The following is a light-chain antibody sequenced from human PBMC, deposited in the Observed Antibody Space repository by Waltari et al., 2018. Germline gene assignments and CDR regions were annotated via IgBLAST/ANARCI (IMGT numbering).Light chain of an antibody. V-gene: IGKV3-15*01. CDR1: QSLNNN. Sequence: EIMMTQSPATLSVSPGERATLSCRASQSLNNNLAWYQQRPGQAPRLLFYGASTRATGVPGRFSGSGSGTEFTLTISSLQSEDFAVYYCQQYNNWPRTFGQGTKVEIK. CDR2: GAS. J-gene: IGKJ1*01. CDR3: QQYNNWPRT.